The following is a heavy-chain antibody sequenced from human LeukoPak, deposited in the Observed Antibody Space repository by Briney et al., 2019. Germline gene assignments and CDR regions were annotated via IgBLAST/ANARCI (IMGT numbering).Heavy chain of an antibody. CDR1: GFTFSSYW. Sequence: GGSLRLSCAASGFTFSSYWMHWVRQAPGKGLVWISYIHSDGSSTNYADSVKGRLTISRDNAKNTLFLQMNSLRAEDTAVYYCAKGYSSYFDYWGQGTLVTVSS. CDR2: IHSDGSST. J-gene: IGHJ4*02. V-gene: IGHV3-74*01. D-gene: IGHD6-19*01. CDR3: AKGYSSYFDY.